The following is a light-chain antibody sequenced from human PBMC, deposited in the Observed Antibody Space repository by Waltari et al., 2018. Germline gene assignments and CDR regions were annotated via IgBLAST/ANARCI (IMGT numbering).Light chain of an antibody. CDR2: EAS. Sequence: VLTQSPATLSLSPGDRATLSCRASQDIGDYVAWYQQKPGQAPRLLMSEASNRATGFPDRFSASGSGTGFTLTVSSLEPEDFSVYYCQNRRNWPLLTFGGGTKVEIK. CDR1: QDIGDY. J-gene: IGKJ4*01. V-gene: IGKV3-11*01. CDR3: QNRRNWPLLT.